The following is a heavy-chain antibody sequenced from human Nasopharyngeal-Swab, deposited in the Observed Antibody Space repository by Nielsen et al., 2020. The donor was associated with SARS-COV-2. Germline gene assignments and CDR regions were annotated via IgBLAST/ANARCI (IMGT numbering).Heavy chain of an antibody. J-gene: IGHJ4*02. V-gene: IGHV1-18*01. CDR1: GYIFTSYY. CDR3: ARHGVAEDY. D-gene: IGHD3-3*01. CDR2: IGAYNGNT. Sequence: ASVKVSCNASGYIFTSYYISWVRQARGQGLEWMGWIGAYNGNTNYAQKFQDRVTMTTDTSTSTVYMELRSLRSDDTAVYYCARHGVAEDYWGQGTLVTVSS.